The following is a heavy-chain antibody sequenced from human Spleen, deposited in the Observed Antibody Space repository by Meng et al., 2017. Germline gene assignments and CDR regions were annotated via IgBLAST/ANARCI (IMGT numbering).Heavy chain of an antibody. Sequence: ETLSLTCAVYGGSFSGYYWSWIRQPPGKGLEWIGEINHSGSTNYNPSLKSRVTISVDTSKNQFSLKLSSVTAADTAVYYCARAAKAADYWGQGTRVTVSS. J-gene: IGHJ4*02. CDR3: ARAAKAADY. CDR1: GGSFSGYY. D-gene: IGHD2-15*01. CDR2: INHSGST. V-gene: IGHV4-34*01.